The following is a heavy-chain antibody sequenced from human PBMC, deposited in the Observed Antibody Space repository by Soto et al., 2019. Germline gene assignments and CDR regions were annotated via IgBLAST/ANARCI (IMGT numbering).Heavy chain of an antibody. CDR1: GFTFSSYA. D-gene: IGHD6-19*01. CDR3: AKDEGSGWYTRPFDY. Sequence: GGSLRLSCAASGFTFSSYAMSWVRQAPGKGLEWVSAISGSGGSTYYADSVKGRFTISRDNSKNTLYLQMNSLRAEDTAVYYCAKDEGSGWYTRPFDYWGQGTLVTVSS. V-gene: IGHV3-23*01. CDR2: ISGSGGST. J-gene: IGHJ4*02.